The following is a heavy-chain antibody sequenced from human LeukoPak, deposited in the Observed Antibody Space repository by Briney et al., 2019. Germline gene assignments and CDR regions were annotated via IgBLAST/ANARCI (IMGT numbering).Heavy chain of an antibody. J-gene: IGHJ3*02. CDR2: ISYDGSNK. CDR1: GFTFSSYG. V-gene: IGHV3-30*18. D-gene: IGHD2-2*01. Sequence: GGSLRLSCAPSGFTFSSYGMHWVRQAPGKGLEWVAVISYDGSNKYYADSVKGRFTISRDNSKNTLYLQMNSLRAEDTAVYYCAKDPRYQYEADIWGQGTMVTVSS. CDR3: AKDPRYQYEADI.